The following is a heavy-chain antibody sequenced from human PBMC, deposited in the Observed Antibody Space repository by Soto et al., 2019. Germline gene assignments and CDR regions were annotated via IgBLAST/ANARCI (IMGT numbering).Heavy chain of an antibody. V-gene: IGHV1-69*02. Sequence: QVQLVQSGAEVKKPGSSVKVSCKASGGTFSSYTISWVRQAPGQGLEWRGRIIPILGIANYAQKFQGRVTITADLSTSSAYMELSSLRSEVTAAYYCARGGLLGYCSSTSCLPPDWFDPWGQGTLVTVSS. D-gene: IGHD2-2*01. CDR3: ARGGLLGYCSSTSCLPPDWFDP. CDR2: IIPILGIA. J-gene: IGHJ5*02. CDR1: GGTFSSYT.